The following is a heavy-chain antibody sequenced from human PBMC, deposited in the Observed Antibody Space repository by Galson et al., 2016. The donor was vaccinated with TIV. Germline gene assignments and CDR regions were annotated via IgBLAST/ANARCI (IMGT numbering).Heavy chain of an antibody. D-gene: IGHD2-15*01. Sequence: TLSLTCTVSGGPMYSGNYHWPWIRQPAGKGLEWIGRIYASGSTTYNAFLKRRVTMSVDTSKNQFSLNLNSVTAADPAVYYCARACRAALSGGSCLSAVDVWGQGTTVIVSS. V-gene: IGHV4-61*02. CDR1: GGPMYSGNYH. CDR3: ARACRAALSGGSCLSAVDV. CDR2: IYASGST. J-gene: IGHJ6*02.